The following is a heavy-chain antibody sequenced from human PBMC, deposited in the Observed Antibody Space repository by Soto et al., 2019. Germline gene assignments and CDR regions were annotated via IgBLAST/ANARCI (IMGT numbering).Heavy chain of an antibody. V-gene: IGHV4-4*02. D-gene: IGHD3-3*01. CDR1: GDSITSANW. CDR2: IYHNGST. Sequence: PSETLSLTCAVSGDSITSANWWSWGRQSQRKGLEWLGAIYHNGSTNYNPSLKSRVAISVDKAKNQFSLKLTSVTAADTAVYYCAPARGAIFGVVIRNWSDPWGQGTLVTVSS. J-gene: IGHJ5*02. CDR3: APARGAIFGVVIRNWSDP.